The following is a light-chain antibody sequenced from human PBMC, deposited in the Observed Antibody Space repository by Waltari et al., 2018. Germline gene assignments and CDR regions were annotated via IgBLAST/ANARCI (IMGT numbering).Light chain of an antibody. V-gene: IGLV2-14*03. CDR1: GSDIGYYNF. J-gene: IGLJ2*01. CDR3: SSYTSTNTII. Sequence: LAQSASVSGSPGQSITISCTGTGSDIGYYNFVSWYQQHPGKAPKLLIFDVSRWSSGVSHRFSGSKSGNTASLTISGLQAEDEADYYCSSYTSTNTIIFGGGTKVTVL. CDR2: DVS.